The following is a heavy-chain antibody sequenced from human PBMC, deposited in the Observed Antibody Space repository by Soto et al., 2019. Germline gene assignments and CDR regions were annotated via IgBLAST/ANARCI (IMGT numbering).Heavy chain of an antibody. CDR2: IYYSGST. V-gene: IGHV4-31*03. CDR3: ARDKDFYSSGYDY. CDR1: GGSISSGGYY. Sequence: SETLSLTCTVSGGSISSGGYYWSWIRQHPGKGLEWIGYIYYSGSTYYNPSLKSRVTISVDTSKNQFSLKLSSVTAADTAVYYCARDKDFYSSGYDYWGQGTLVTVSS. D-gene: IGHD6-19*01. J-gene: IGHJ4*02.